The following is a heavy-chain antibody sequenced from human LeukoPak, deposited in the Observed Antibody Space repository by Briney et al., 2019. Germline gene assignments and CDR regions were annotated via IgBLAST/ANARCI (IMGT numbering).Heavy chain of an antibody. CDR3: ARGGVPVVAASFDY. V-gene: IGHV1-69*05. Sequence: SVKVSCKASGVTFSSYAISWVRQAPGQGLEWMGGIITIFGTANYAQKFQGRVTITTDESTSTAYMELSSLRSEDTAVYYCARGGVPVVAASFDYWGQGTLVTVSS. D-gene: IGHD2-15*01. J-gene: IGHJ4*02. CDR2: IITIFGTA. CDR1: GVTFSSYA.